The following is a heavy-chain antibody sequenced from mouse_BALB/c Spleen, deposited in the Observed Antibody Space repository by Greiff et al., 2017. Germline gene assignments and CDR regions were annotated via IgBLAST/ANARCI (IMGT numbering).Heavy chain of an antibody. V-gene: IGHV1-67*01. Sequence: QVQLKESGAELVRPGVSVKISCKGSGYTFTDYAMHWVKQSHAKSLEWIGVISTYYGDASSNQKFKGKATMTVDKSSSTAYMELARLTSEDTAVYYCASPRQLGLPAWFAYWGQGTLVTVSA. D-gene: IGHD3-2*01. J-gene: IGHJ3*01. CDR2: ISTYYGDA. CDR3: ASPRQLGLPAWFAY. CDR1: GYTFTDYA.